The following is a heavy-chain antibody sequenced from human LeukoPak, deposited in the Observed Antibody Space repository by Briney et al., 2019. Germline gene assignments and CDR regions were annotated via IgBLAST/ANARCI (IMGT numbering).Heavy chain of an antibody. CDR1: GYTFTSYG. CDR3: AREMLTTVTSPLDY. CDR2: VSAYNGNT. Sequence: ASVKVSCKASGYTFTSYGISWVRQAPGQGLEWMGWVSAYNGNTNYAQKLQGRVTMTTDTSTSTAYMELRSLRSDDTAAYYCAREMLTTVTSPLDYWGQGTLVTVSS. V-gene: IGHV1-18*01. J-gene: IGHJ4*02. D-gene: IGHD4-17*01.